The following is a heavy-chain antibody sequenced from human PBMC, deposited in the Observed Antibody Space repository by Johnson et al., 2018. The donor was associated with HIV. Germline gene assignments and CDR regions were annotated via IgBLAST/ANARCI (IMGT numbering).Heavy chain of an antibody. J-gene: IGHJ3*02. CDR1: GFTFSSYA. Sequence: VQLVESGGGLVQPGGSLRLSCAASGFTFSSYAMHWVRQAPGKGLEYVSAISSNGGSTYYANSVKGRFTISRDKSKNTRYLEMGSLRDEDMAVYYCARDSTMVRGAMGAFDIWGQGTMVTVSS. V-gene: IGHV3-64*01. CDR3: ARDSTMVRGAMGAFDI. CDR2: ISSNGGST. D-gene: IGHD3-10*01.